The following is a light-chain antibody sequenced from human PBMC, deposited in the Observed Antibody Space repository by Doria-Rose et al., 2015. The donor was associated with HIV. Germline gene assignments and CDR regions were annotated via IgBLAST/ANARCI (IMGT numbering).Light chain of an antibody. CDR3: QLYDDLLLFT. CDR1: QDITTY. V-gene: IGKV1-33*01. J-gene: IGKJ3*01. Sequence: MTQSPSSLSASVGDRVTITCQASQDITTYLNWYQQRPGKAPKLLISDASNLEAGVPSRFSGSGSGTDFTLTTNSLQPEDIATYYCQLYDDLLLFTFGPGTRVDIK. CDR2: DAS.